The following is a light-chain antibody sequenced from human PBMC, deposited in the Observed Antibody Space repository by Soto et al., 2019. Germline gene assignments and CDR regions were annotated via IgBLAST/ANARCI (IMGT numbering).Light chain of an antibody. CDR2: DAS. CDR1: QSVSSY. J-gene: IGKJ4*01. CDR3: QQPSNWPLP. Sequence: EIVLKQSASALSLYPGERATLSCRASQSVSSYLAWYQQKPGQAPRLLIYDASNRATGIPARFSGSGSGTDFTLTISSLEPEDFAVYYCQQPSNWPLPSAGGTKVDIK. V-gene: IGKV3-11*01.